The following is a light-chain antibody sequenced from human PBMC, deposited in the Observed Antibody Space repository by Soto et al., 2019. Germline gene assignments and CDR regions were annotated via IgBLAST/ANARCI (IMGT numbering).Light chain of an antibody. Sequence: QSALTQPASVSGSPGQSITISCTGTSSDVGGYNYVSWYQQHPAKAPKLMIYDVSNRPSGVSNRFSGSKSGNTASLTISGLQAEDEADYYCSSYTSSSTNYVFGTGTKLTVL. CDR3: SSYTSSSTNYV. CDR1: SSDVGGYNY. J-gene: IGLJ1*01. V-gene: IGLV2-14*01. CDR2: DVS.